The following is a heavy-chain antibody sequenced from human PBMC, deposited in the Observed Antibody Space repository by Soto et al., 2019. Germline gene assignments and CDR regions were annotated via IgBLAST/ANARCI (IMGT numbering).Heavy chain of an antibody. Sequence: SETLSLTCAVYGGSLSGYYWSWIRQPPGKGLEWIGEINHSGSTNYNPSLKSRVTISVDTSKNQFSLKLSSVTAADTAVYYCAREVGLYSSSSHRMDVWGQGTTVTVSS. V-gene: IGHV4-34*01. CDR2: INHSGST. CDR1: GGSLSGYY. D-gene: IGHD6-6*01. J-gene: IGHJ6*02. CDR3: AREVGLYSSSSHRMDV.